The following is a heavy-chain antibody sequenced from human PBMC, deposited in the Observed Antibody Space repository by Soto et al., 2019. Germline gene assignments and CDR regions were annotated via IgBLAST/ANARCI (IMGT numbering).Heavy chain of an antibody. CDR2: IYYSGSA. D-gene: IGHD2-2*03. CDR1: GGSVGSSSYY. V-gene: IGHV4-61*01. CDR3: ARIGLSHPYFDS. J-gene: IGHJ4*02. Sequence: PSETLSLTCTVSGGSVGSSSYYWSWIRQPPGKGLEWIGYIYYSGSANYNPSLKSRVTISVDTSKNQFSLQLSSVTAADTAEYICARIGLSHPYFDSWGQGTLVTVSS.